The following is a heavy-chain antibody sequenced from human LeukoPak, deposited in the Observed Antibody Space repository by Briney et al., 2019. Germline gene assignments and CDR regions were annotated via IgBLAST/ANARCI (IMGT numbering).Heavy chain of an antibody. D-gene: IGHD3-3*01. J-gene: IGHJ6*02. CDR3: AKDKDFWSGYYRGVPYFYGLDV. Sequence: GGSLRLSCAASGFTFSSYEMNWVRQAPGKGLEWVSYVTRSGSDTHYADSVKGRFTISRDNAKNTLYVQMNSLRADDTAVYYCAKDKDFWSGYYRGVPYFYGLDVWGQGTTVTVFS. V-gene: IGHV3-48*03. CDR1: GFTFSSYE. CDR2: VTRSGSDT.